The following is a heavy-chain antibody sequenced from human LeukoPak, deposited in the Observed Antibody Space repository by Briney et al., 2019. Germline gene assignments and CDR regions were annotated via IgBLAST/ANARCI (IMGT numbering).Heavy chain of an antibody. Sequence: GGSLRLSRAASGFSFSSYWMSWVRQAPGKGLEWVAFIRYDGSNKYYADSVKGRFTISRDNSKNTLYLQMNSLRAEDTAVYYCAKDQGGPKNAFFDIWGQGTMVTVSS. CDR3: AKDQGGPKNAFFDI. CDR2: IRYDGSNK. D-gene: IGHD1-1*01. V-gene: IGHV3-30*02. CDR1: GFSFSSYW. J-gene: IGHJ3*02.